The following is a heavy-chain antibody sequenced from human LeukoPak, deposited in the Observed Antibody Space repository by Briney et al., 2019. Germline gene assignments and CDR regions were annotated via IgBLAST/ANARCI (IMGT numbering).Heavy chain of an antibody. CDR1: GGSLGRSNTY. CDR3: ARHRGGSGYHYMDV. D-gene: IGHD2-15*01. CDR2: ILHSGYT. V-gene: IGHV4-39*01. J-gene: IGHJ6*03. Sequence: PSETLSLTCTVSGGSLGRSNTYWGWLRQTPGKGLEWLGTILHSGYTYNNPSLKSRVTMSVDSSKNQFSLSLSSVTAADTAVYFCARHRGGSGYHYMDVWGKGTTVIVSS.